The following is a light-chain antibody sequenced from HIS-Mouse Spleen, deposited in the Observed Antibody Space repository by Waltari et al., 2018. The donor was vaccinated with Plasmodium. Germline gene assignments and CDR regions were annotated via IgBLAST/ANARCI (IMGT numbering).Light chain of an antibody. J-gene: IGKJ1*01. CDR2: AAS. V-gene: IGKV1-8*01. CDR1: QGISSY. Sequence: IRMTQSPSSFSASIGDRVTITCRASQGISSYVAWYQQKPGKAPKLLISAASTLQSGVPSRFTGSGSGTDFTLTISCLQSEDFATYYCQQYYSYPWTFGQGTKVEIK. CDR3: QQYYSYPWT.